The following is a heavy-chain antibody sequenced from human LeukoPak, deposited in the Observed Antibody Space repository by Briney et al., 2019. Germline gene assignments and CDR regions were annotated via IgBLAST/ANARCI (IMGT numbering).Heavy chain of an antibody. J-gene: IGHJ4*02. Sequence: SETLSLTCTVSSGSITSYYWNWIRQPAGKGLEWIGRIHSSGSTDYNPSLKSRVTMSVDTSKNQFSLNLSSVTAADSAVYYCARARGRLLLVDYWGQGTLVTVSS. V-gene: IGHV4-4*07. CDR3: ARARGRLLLVDY. CDR1: SGSITSYY. D-gene: IGHD2-15*01. CDR2: IHSSGST.